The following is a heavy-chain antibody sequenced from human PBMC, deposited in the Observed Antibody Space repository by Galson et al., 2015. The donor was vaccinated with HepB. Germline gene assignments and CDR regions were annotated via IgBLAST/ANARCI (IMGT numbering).Heavy chain of an antibody. J-gene: IGHJ5*02. Sequence: SVKVSCKASGYTFTSYYMHWVRQAPGQGLEWMGIINPSGGSTSYAQKFQGRVTMTRDTSTSTVYMELSSLRSEDTAVYYCARDAGKRRVLWFGSKNWFDPWGQGTLVTVSS. CDR2: INPSGGST. D-gene: IGHD3-10*01. CDR3: ARDAGKRRVLWFGSKNWFDP. CDR1: GYTFTSYY. V-gene: IGHV1-46*01.